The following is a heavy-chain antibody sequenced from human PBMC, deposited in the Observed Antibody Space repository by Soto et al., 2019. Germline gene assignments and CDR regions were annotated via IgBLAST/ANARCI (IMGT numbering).Heavy chain of an antibody. D-gene: IGHD3-10*01. CDR3: AESTRRYGSGSYYYYGMDV. CDR2: ISGSGGST. V-gene: IGHV3-23*01. J-gene: IGHJ6*02. CDR1: RFTFSSYA. Sequence: GGSLRLSCVASRFTFSSYAMSLVRQAPGKGLEWVSVISGSGGSTYYADSVKGRFTISRDNSKNTLYLQMNSLRAEDTAVYYCAESTRRYGSGSYYYYGMDVWGQGTTVTVSS.